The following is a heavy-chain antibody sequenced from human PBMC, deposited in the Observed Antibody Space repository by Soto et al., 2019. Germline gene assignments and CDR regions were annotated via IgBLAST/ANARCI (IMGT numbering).Heavy chain of an antibody. CDR2: IYYGGST. Sequence: QVQLQESGPGLVKPSQTLSLTCTVSGGSISSGGYYWTLIRQHPGKGLEWIGYIYYGGSTYFNPALNRRVTISVDTSKTHFSLKLSSVTAADMAVYYCEREPLTWGQGTLVNVYS. CDR3: EREPLT. J-gene: IGHJ4*02. V-gene: IGHV4-31*03. CDR1: GGSISSGGYY.